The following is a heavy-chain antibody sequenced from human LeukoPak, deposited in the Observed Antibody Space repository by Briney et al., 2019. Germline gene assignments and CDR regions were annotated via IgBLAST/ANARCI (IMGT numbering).Heavy chain of an antibody. CDR1: GFTFSGYG. J-gene: IGHJ6*03. V-gene: IGHV4-4*07. CDR2: IYTSGST. CDR3: ARDLGLYYMDV. Sequence: GTLRLSCAASGFTFSGYGMSWIRQPAGKGLEWIGRIYTSGSTNYNPSLKSRVTISVDTSKNQFSLKLSSVTAADTAVYYCARDLGLYYMDVWGKGTTVTISS.